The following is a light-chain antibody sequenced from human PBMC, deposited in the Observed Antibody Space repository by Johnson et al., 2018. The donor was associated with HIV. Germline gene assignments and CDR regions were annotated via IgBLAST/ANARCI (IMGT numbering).Light chain of an antibody. J-gene: IGLJ1*01. CDR2: DTN. CDR3: GTWDSSLSGGLYV. Sequence: QSVLTQPPSVSAAPGQKVTISCSGNNSNIGNNYVSWYQHLPGTAPKLLIYDTNKRPSGIPDRFSASKSGTSATLAITGLQTADEADYYCGTWDSSLSGGLYVFGTGTRVTVL. V-gene: IGLV1-51*01. CDR1: NSNIGNNY.